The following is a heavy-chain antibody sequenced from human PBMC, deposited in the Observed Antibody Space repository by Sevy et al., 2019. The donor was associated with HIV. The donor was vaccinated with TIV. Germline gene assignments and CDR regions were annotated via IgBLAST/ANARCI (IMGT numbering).Heavy chain of an antibody. CDR3: ARDLRLRGYSDGSFDY. Sequence: ASVKVSCKASGYTFTGQYMHWVRQAPGQGLEWMGWINPNSGDTKYEQEFQGRVTMTRDTSISTAYMELSGLKSDDTAIYYCARDLRLRGYSDGSFDYWGQGTLVTVSS. J-gene: IGHJ4*02. V-gene: IGHV1-2*02. CDR1: GYTFTGQY. CDR2: INPNSGDT. D-gene: IGHD5-18*01.